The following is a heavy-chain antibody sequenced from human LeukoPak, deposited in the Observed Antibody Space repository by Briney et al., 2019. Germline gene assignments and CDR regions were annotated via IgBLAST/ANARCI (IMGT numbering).Heavy chain of an antibody. V-gene: IGHV3-53*01. CDR1: GFTVSSSY. CDR2: FYSGGST. Sequence: GGSLRLSCAASGFTVSSSYMSWVRQAPGKGLEWVSVFYSGGSTYYADSVKGRFTISRDNSKNTLYLQMDSLRAEDTAVYYCARRKDAFDMWGQGTMVTVSS. CDR3: ARRKDAFDM. J-gene: IGHJ3*02.